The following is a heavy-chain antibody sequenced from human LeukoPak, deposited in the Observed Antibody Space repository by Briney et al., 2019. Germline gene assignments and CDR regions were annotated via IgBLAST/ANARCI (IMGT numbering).Heavy chain of an antibody. Sequence: GGSLRLSCAASGFTFSSYAMSWVRQAPGKGLEWVSAISGSGGSTYYADSVKGRFTISRDNSKNTLYLQMNSLRAEDTAVYYCAKGGLLPYCSVGSSYLNPRTSYFAYGGQGPLVPVS. CDR1: GFTFSSYA. CDR3: AKGGLLPYCSVGSSYLNPRTSYFAY. CDR2: ISGSGGST. D-gene: IGHD2-15*01. J-gene: IGHJ4*02. V-gene: IGHV3-23*01.